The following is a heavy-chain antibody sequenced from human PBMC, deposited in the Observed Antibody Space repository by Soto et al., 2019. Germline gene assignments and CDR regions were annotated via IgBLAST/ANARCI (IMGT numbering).Heavy chain of an antibody. V-gene: IGHV1-69*01. CDR2: IIPIFGTA. J-gene: IGHJ6*02. D-gene: IGHD3-3*01. Sequence: QVQLVQSGAEVKKPGSSVKVSCKASGGTFSSYAISWVRQAPGQGLEWMGGIIPIFGTANYAQKFRGRVTITADESTSTAYMELSSLRSEDTAVYYCARDLRKTYYDFWSGYYYGMDVWGQGTTVTVSS. CDR1: GGTFSSYA. CDR3: ARDLRKTYYDFWSGYYYGMDV.